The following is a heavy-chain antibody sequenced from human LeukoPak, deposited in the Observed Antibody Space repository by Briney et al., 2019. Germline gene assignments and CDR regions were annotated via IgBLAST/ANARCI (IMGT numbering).Heavy chain of an antibody. Sequence: GGSLRLSCAPSGFTFSTYWMNWVRQAPGKGLEWVANIKEDGSEKYYGDSVNGRFTISRDNAKNSLYLQMNSLRAEDTAVYYCARGYYDYVWGNYRLNGFDYWGQGTLVTVSS. CDR2: IKEDGSEK. CDR3: ARGYYDYVWGNYRLNGFDY. V-gene: IGHV3-7*01. D-gene: IGHD3-16*02. CDR1: GFTFSTYW. J-gene: IGHJ4*02.